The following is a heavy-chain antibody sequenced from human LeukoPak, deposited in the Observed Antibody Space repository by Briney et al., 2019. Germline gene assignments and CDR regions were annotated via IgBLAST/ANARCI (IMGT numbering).Heavy chain of an antibody. CDR2: ISSGSSYK. V-gene: IGHV3-21*04. Sequence: PGGSLRLSCAASGLTFSSYTMNWVRQAPGRGLEWVSSISSGSSYKYFADSVKGRFTISRDNSKNTLYLQMNSLRAEDTAVYYCAKVGGNYGDYVWWGQGTLVTVSS. J-gene: IGHJ4*02. CDR1: GLTFSSYT. CDR3: AKVGGNYGDYVW. D-gene: IGHD4-17*01.